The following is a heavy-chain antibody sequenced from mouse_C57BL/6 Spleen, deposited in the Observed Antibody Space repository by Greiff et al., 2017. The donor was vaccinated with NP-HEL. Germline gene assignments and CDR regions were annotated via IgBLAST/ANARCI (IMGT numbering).Heavy chain of an antibody. D-gene: IGHD3-2*02. V-gene: IGHV1-53*01. CDR1: GYTFTSYW. CDR3: ARSAQAPSWFAY. J-gene: IGHJ3*01. CDR2: INPSNGGT. Sequence: QVQLPPPVTELVKPGASVKLSCKASGYTFTSYWMHWVKQRPGQGLEWIGNINPSNGGTNYNEKFKSKATLTVDKSSSTAYMQLSSLTSEDSAVYYCARSAQAPSWFAYWGQGTLVTVSA.